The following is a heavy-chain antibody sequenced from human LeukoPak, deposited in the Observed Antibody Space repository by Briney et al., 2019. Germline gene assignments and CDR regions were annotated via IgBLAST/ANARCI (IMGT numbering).Heavy chain of an antibody. V-gene: IGHV5-10-1*01. CDR1: GYSFTSYW. J-gene: IGHJ4*02. D-gene: IGHD2-2*01. CDR3: ARGPDADDY. CDR2: IDPSDSYT. Sequence: PGASLKISCKGSGYSFTSYWISWVRQLPGKGLEWVGRIDPSDSYTNYSPSFQGHVTISADKSISTAYLQWSSLKASDTAMYYCARGPDADDYWGQGTLVTVSS.